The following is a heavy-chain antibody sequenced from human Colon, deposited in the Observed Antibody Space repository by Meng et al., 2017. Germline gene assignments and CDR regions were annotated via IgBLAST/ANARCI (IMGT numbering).Heavy chain of an antibody. CDR3: ARDCVVRGVCAFDI. Sequence: GESLKISCAASGFTVSSNYMSCVRQAPGKGLEWVSVIYSGGSTYYADSVKGRFTISRDNSKNTLYLQMNSLGAEDTAVYYCARDCVVRGVCAFDIWGQGTMVTVSS. V-gene: IGHV3-66*02. J-gene: IGHJ3*02. CDR2: IYSGGST. D-gene: IGHD3-10*01. CDR1: GFTVSSNY.